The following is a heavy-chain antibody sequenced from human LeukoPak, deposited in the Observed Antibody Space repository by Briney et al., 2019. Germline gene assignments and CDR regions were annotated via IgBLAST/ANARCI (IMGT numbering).Heavy chain of an antibody. D-gene: IGHD2-2*01. CDR3: ARSLGYCSSTSCPNWFDP. Sequence: ASETLSLTYTVSGGSISSYYWSWIRQPPGKGLEWIGYIYYSGSTNYNPSLKSRVTISVDTSKNQFSLKLSSVTAADTAVYYCARSLGYCSSTSCPNWFDPWGQGTLVTVSS. CDR1: GGSISSYY. V-gene: IGHV4-59*01. CDR2: IYYSGST. J-gene: IGHJ5*02.